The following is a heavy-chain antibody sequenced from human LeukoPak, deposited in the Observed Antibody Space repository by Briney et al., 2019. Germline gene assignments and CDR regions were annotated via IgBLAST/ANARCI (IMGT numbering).Heavy chain of an antibody. Sequence: VASVKVSCKASGGTFSTYTINWVRQAPGQGLEWVGGIIPILGTANYAQKFQGRVTITTDEFTSTVYMELSSLRSEDTAVYYCARDRSFSSPDAFDIWGQGTVVTVSS. CDR3: ARDRSFSSPDAFDI. CDR1: GGTFSTYT. CDR2: IIPILGTA. D-gene: IGHD6-6*01. J-gene: IGHJ3*02. V-gene: IGHV1-69*16.